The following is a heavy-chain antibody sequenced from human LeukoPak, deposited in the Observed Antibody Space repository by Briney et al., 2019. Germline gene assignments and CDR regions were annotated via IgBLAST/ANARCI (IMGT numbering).Heavy chain of an antibody. V-gene: IGHV4-59*01. J-gene: IGHJ4*02. CDR1: GGSISSYY. Sequence: KPSETLSLTCTVSGGSISSYYWSWIRQPPGKGLEWIGYIYYSGSTNYNPSLKSRVTISVDTSKDQFSLKLSSVTAADTAVYYCARGADYGDAGYWGQGTLVTVSS. CDR2: IYYSGST. CDR3: ARGADYGDAGY. D-gene: IGHD4-17*01.